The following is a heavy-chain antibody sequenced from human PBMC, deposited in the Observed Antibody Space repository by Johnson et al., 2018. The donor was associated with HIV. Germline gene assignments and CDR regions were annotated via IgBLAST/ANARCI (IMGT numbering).Heavy chain of an antibody. D-gene: IGHD2-2*01. CDR1: GFTVSSNY. CDR3: ARGDIVVVPAATRAQDAFDI. V-gene: IGHV3-66*01. J-gene: IGHJ3*02. CDR2: IYSGGST. Sequence: VQLVESGGGLVQPGGSLRLSCAASGFTVSSNYMSWVRQAPGKGLEWVSVIYSGGSTYYADSVKGRFTISRDNSKNTLYLQMNSLRAADTAVYYCARGDIVVVPAATRAQDAFDIWGQGTRVTGSS.